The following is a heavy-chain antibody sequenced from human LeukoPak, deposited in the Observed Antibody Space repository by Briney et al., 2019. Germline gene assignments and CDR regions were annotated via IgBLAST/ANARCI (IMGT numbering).Heavy chain of an antibody. J-gene: IGHJ4*02. Sequence: GGSLRLSCAASGFAFSSYSMNWVRQAPGKGLEWVAFIRFNGTTKVYGDSVEGRFTISRDNSRNTLFLQMNRLTVEDTAVYYCAVTTRGYWGQGTLVTVSS. CDR1: GFAFSSYS. CDR3: AVTTRGY. CDR2: IRFNGTTK. V-gene: IGHV3-30*02. D-gene: IGHD1-1*01.